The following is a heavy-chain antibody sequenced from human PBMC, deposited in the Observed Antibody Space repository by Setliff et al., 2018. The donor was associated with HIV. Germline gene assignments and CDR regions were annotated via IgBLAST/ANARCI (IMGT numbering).Heavy chain of an antibody. V-gene: IGHV1-8*02. D-gene: IGHD1-26*01. Sequence: ASVKVSCKASGYTFTSHDINWVRQATGQGLEWMGWMNPNSGNTGYAQKFQGRVTMTRNTSISTAYMELSSLRSEDTAVYYCASPHSGSYYGEDAFDIWGQGTMVTVSS. CDR1: GYTFTSHD. CDR2: MNPNSGNT. J-gene: IGHJ3*02. CDR3: ASPHSGSYYGEDAFDI.